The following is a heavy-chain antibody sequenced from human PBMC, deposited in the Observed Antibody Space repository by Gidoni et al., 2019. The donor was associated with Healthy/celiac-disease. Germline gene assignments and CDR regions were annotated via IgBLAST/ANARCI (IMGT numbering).Heavy chain of an antibody. D-gene: IGHD6-6*01. V-gene: IGHV1-69*01. CDR1: GGTFSSYA. CDR3: TRDAVAARPTDAFDV. Sequence: QVQLVQSGAEVKKPGSSVKVSCKASGGTFSSYAISWVRQAPGQGLEWMGGLIPMFGTANYAQKFQGRVTITADESTSTAYMELSSLRSEDTAVYYCTRDAVAARPTDAFDVWGQGTMVTVSS. J-gene: IGHJ3*01. CDR2: LIPMFGTA.